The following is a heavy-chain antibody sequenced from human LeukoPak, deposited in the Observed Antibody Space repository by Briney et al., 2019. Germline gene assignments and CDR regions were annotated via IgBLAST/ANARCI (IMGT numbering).Heavy chain of an antibody. CDR2: IYRVGST. J-gene: IGHJ4*02. D-gene: IGHD2-15*01. CDR1: GFTVSSNY. CDR3: ARDRSVRYFDY. Sequence: QPGGSLRLSCASSGFTVSSNYMSWVRQAPGKGLEWVSIIYRVGSTFYADSVEGRFTISRDNSKNTLYLQMNSLRAEDTAVYYCARDRSVRYFDYWGQGALVTVSS. V-gene: IGHV3-66*01.